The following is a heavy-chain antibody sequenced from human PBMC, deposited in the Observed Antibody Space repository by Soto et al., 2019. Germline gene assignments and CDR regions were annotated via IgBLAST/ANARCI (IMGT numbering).Heavy chain of an antibody. CDR1: GFTFRSFT. CDR3: TRDASRDSSARGWFDP. CDR2: ISSNSAYI. Sequence: GGSLRLSCAASGFTFRSFTMNWVRQAPGKGLEWVSTISSNSAYIYYTDALRGRFTISRDNAKNSLHPQMNSLRAEDTAVYYCTRDASRDSSARGWFDPWGPGTLVTVSS. D-gene: IGHD6-13*01. V-gene: IGHV3-21*01. J-gene: IGHJ5*02.